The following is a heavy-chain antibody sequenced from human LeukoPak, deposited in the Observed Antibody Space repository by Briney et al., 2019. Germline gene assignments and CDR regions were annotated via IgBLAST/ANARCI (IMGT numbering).Heavy chain of an antibody. CDR3: ARQTGSGLFILP. D-gene: IGHD3/OR15-3a*01. Sequence: SETLSLTCAVYGGSLGGYSWSWIRQPPGKGLEWIGEINHSGSTNYNPSLKSRVTISVDTSKNQFSLRLTSVTAADTAVYYCARQTGSGLFILPGGQGTLVTVSS. CDR2: INHSGST. CDR1: GGSLGGYS. J-gene: IGHJ4*02. V-gene: IGHV4-34*01.